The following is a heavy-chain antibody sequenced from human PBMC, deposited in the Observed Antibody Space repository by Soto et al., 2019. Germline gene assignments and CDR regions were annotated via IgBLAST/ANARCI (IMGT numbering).Heavy chain of an antibody. J-gene: IGHJ3*02. CDR3: ARLGAKYCSGGSCYHDALDI. Sequence: SETLSLTCAVYGGSFSGYYWSWIRQPPGKGLEWIGEINHSGSTNYNPSLKSRVTISVDTSKNQFSLKLSSVTAADTAVYYCARLGAKYCSGGSCYHDALDIWGQGTMVTVSS. D-gene: IGHD2-15*01. V-gene: IGHV4-34*01. CDR1: GGSFSGYY. CDR2: INHSGST.